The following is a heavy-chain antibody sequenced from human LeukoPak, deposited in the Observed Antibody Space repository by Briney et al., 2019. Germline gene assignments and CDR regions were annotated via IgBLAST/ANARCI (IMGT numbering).Heavy chain of an antibody. D-gene: IGHD3-10*01. CDR3: VRLRRNSDRSYYSYSYDS. J-gene: IGHJ4*02. Sequence: GGSLRLSCVASGLTFSDYSMNWVRRAPGKGLEWVSSINPTSTSIYYADAVRGRFTISRDNAKSSLYLQMDSLRAEDTAVYYCVRLRRNSDRSYYSYSYDSWGQATLVTVSS. CDR2: INPTSTSI. V-gene: IGHV3-21*01. CDR1: GLTFSDYS.